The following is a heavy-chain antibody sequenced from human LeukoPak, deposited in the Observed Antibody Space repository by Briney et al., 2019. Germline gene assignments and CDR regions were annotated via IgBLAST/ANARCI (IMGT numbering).Heavy chain of an antibody. CDR3: ARDYSSSSGRAFDI. V-gene: IGHV3-48*01. D-gene: IGHD6-6*01. CDR2: ISSSSSTT. J-gene: IGHJ3*02. CDR1: GFTFSTYS. Sequence: GGSLRLSCAASGFTFSTYSMNWVRQAPGKGLEWVSYISSSSSTTHYADSVKGRFTISRDNGKNSLYLQVNSLRAEDTAVYYCARDYSSSSGRAFDIWGQGTMVTVSS.